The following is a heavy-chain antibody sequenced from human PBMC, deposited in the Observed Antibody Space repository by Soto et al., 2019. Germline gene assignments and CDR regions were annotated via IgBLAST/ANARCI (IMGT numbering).Heavy chain of an antibody. CDR1: GFTFSSYG. V-gene: IGHV3-30*18. CDR3: AKRRSVLRFLEWSSGMEA. CDR2: ISYDESNK. Sequence: PGGSLRLSCAASGFTFSSYGMHWVRQAPGKGLEWVSFISYDESNKYYADSVKGRFTISRDNSRTTLYLQMNSLRAEDTAVYFCAKRRSVLRFLEWSSGMEAWGHGTRVTVSS. D-gene: IGHD3-3*01. J-gene: IGHJ6*02.